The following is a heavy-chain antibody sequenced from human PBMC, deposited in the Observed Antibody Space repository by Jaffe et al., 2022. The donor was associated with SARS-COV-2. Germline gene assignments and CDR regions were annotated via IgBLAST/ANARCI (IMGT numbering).Heavy chain of an antibody. J-gene: IGHJ4*02. CDR2: IGSSGIPI. V-gene: IGHV3-11*01. CDR1: GFSLSGYY. Sequence: QVQLVESGGQLVKPGGSLRLSCAASGFSLSGYYMNWIRQAPGKGLEWISYIGSSGIPIYYADSVKGRFTTSRDTAKNSLYLQMNNLRVEDTAVYYCAKEDDQFLDHWGQGILVTVSS. CDR3: AKEDDQFLDH.